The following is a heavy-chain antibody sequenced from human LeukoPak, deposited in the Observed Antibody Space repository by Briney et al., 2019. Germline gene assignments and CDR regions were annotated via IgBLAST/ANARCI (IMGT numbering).Heavy chain of an antibody. J-gene: IGHJ4*02. D-gene: IGHD3-10*01. Sequence: SVKVACNASGGTFSSYALSWVRQAPGQGLEWMGGIIPIFGTANYAQKFQGRVTITADESTSTVYMELSSLRSEDTAVYYCARDSEVRRNLWHYWGQGTLVTVSS. CDR1: GGTFSSYA. V-gene: IGHV1-69*01. CDR2: IIPIFGTA. CDR3: ARDSEVRRNLWHY.